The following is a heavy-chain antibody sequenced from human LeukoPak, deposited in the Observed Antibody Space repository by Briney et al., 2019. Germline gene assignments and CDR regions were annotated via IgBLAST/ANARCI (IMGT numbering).Heavy chain of an antibody. D-gene: IGHD5-24*01. V-gene: IGHV3-21*01. CDR2: ISSSSSYI. CDR3: ARERLDGYNLFSNAFDI. J-gene: IGHJ3*02. CDR1: GFAFSSYS. Sequence: GGSLRLSCAVSGFAFSSYSMNWVRQAPGKGLEWVSSISSSSSYIYYADSVKGRFTISRDNAKNSLYLQMNSLRAEDTAVYYCARERLDGYNLFSNAFDIWGQGTMVTVSS.